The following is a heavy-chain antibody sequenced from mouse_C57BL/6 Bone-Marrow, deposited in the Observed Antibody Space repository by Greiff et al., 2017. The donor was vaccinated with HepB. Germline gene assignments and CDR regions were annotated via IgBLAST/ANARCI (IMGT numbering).Heavy chain of an antibody. V-gene: IGHV2-9-1*01. CDR3: ARNLGDGYPAWFAY. CDR2: IWTGGGT. J-gene: IGHJ3*01. Sequence: VQGVESGPGLVAPSQSLSITCTVSGFSLTSYAISWVRQPPGKGLEWLGVIWTGGGTNYNSALKSRLSISKDNSKSQVFLKMNSLQTDDTARYYWARNLGDGYPAWFAYWGQGTLVTVSA. D-gene: IGHD2-3*01. CDR1: GFSLTSYA.